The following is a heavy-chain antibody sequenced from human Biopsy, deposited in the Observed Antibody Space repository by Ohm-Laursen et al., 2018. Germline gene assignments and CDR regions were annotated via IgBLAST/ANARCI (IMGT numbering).Heavy chain of an antibody. Sequence: GSSVKVSCNASGNTFATYHIHWVRQAPGQGLEWMGVISPSGATTSFSQKFQGRITMTRDTSTGTVYMDLNSLGSEDTAVYYCARAGVGSDGTDSYYYGTDVWGPGTTVTVSS. CDR2: ISPSGATT. CDR1: GNTFATYH. CDR3: ARAGVGSDGTDSYYYGTDV. J-gene: IGHJ6*02. D-gene: IGHD5-24*01. V-gene: IGHV1-46*01.